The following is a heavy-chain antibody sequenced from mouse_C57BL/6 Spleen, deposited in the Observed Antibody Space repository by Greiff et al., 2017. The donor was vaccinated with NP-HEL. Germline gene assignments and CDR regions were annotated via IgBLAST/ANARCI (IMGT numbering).Heavy chain of an antibody. J-gene: IGHJ3*01. D-gene: IGHD2-14*01. V-gene: IGHV1-74*01. CDR2: IHPSDSDT. CDR3: EIWEGIIAY. CDR1: GYTFTSYW. Sequence: QVQLQQPGAELVKPGASVKVSCKASGYTFTSYWMHWVKQRPGQGLEWIGRIHPSDSDTNYNQKFKGKATLTVDKSSSTAYMQLSSLTSEDYSVDCYEIWEGIIAYWGQGTLVTVSA.